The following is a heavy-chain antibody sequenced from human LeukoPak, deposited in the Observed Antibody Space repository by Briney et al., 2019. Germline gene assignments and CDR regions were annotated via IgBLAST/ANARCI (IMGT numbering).Heavy chain of an antibody. CDR1: GFTFSSYW. CDR2: IKQDGSEK. V-gene: IGHV3-7*01. J-gene: IGHJ4*02. Sequence: GGSLRLSCAASGFTFSSYWMSWVRQAPGKGLEWVANIKQDGSEKYYVDSVKGRFTISRDNAKNSLYLQMNSLRAEDTAVYYCARDPDGLGYCSGGSCYVDYWGQGTLVTVSS. CDR3: ARDPDGLGYCSGGSCYVDY. D-gene: IGHD2-15*01.